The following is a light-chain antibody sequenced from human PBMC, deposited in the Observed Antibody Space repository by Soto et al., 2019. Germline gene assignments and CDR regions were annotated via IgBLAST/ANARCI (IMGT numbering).Light chain of an antibody. Sequence: DIQMSQSPSSLSASVVDSVTITGRASETIIDYLNWYQQQPGEAHKLLIFYASILHSGVTSRFRGSGSGTHFTLTISSLQPEAFATYFCQQSFSAPPTFGQGTKL. V-gene: IGKV1-39*01. J-gene: IGKJ2*01. CDR1: ETIIDY. CDR3: QQSFSAPPT. CDR2: YAS.